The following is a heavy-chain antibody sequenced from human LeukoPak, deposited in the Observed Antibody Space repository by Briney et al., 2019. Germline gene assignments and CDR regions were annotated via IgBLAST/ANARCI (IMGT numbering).Heavy chain of an antibody. D-gene: IGHD3-22*01. Sequence: ASVKVSCKASGYTFTGYYMHWVRQAPGQGLEWMGWINPNSGGTNYAQKFQGRVTMTRDTSISTAYMELSRLRSDDTAVYYCARGGHVRVYDSSAYYGHEWGQGTLVTVSS. CDR3: ARGGHVRVYDSSAYYGHE. V-gene: IGHV1-2*02. CDR2: INPNSGGT. J-gene: IGHJ4*02. CDR1: GYTFTGYY.